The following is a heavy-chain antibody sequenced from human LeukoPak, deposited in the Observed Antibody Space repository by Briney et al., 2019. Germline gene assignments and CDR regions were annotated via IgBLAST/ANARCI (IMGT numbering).Heavy chain of an antibody. CDR2: IYYSGST. J-gene: IGHJ4*02. V-gene: IGHV4-59*01. CDR1: GGSISSYY. CDR3: ARGSGGSSSGYFDY. Sequence: PSETLSLTCTVSGGSISSYYWSWIRQPPGKGLEGIGYIYYSGSTNYNPSLKSRVTISVDTSKNQFSLKLSSVTAADTAVYYCARGSGGSSSGYFDYWGQGTLVTVSS. D-gene: IGHD6-6*01.